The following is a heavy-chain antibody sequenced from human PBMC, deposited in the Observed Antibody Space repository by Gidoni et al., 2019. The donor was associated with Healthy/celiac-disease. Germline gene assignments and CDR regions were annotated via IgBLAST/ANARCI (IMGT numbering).Heavy chain of an antibody. CDR3: ASLAGGGPYYFDY. J-gene: IGHJ4*02. V-gene: IGHV4-4*02. D-gene: IGHD2-8*02. Sequence: QVQLQESGPGLVKPSGTLSSTCAVSGGSISSSNWWSWVRQPPGKGLEWIGEIYHSGSTNYNPSLKSRVTISVDKSKNQFSLKLSTVTAADAAVYYCASLAGGGPYYFDYWGQGTLVTVSS. CDR2: IYHSGST. CDR1: GGSISSSNW.